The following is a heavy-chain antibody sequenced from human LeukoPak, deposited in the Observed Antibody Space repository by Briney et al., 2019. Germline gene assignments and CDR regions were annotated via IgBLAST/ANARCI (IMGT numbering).Heavy chain of an antibody. J-gene: IGHJ4*02. CDR2: ISGSGGST. D-gene: IGHD3-10*01. CDR3: AKDYSTMVRGVIPPFDY. CDR1: GFTFSSYA. V-gene: IGHV3-23*01. Sequence: PGGSLRLSCAASGFTFSSYAMSWVRQAPGKGLEWVSAISGSGGSTYYADSVKGRFTISRDNSKNTLYLQMNSLRAEDTAVHYCAKDYSTMVRGVIPPFDYWGQGTLVTVSS.